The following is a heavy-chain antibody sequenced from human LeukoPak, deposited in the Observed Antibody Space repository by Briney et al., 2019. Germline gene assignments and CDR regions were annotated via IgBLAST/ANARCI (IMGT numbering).Heavy chain of an antibody. V-gene: IGHV3-48*02. CDR1: GFTFSSYS. D-gene: IGHD1-26*01. Sequence: GGSLRLSCAASGFTFSSYSMNWVRQAPGKGPEWVSYISSSSSTIYYADSVKGRFTISRDNAKNSLYLQMNSLRDEDTAVYYCARAETWELLPFDYWGQGTLVTVSS. CDR2: ISSSSSTI. J-gene: IGHJ4*02. CDR3: ARAETWELLPFDY.